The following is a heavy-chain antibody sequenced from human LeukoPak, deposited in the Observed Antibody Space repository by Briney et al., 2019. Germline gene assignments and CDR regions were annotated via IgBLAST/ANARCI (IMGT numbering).Heavy chain of an antibody. CDR2: INPKSGGT. J-gene: IGHJ4*02. V-gene: IGHV1-2*02. D-gene: IGHD6-19*01. Sequence: GASVKVSREASGDSFTVYYLDCVTQAPGQGRECGGWINPKSGGTNYAQKFPGRVTMTRDTSISTAYMELSSLRSDDTAIYYCARRVFSGWGYYFDYWGQGTLVTVSS. CDR3: ARRVFSGWGYYFDY. CDR1: GDSFTVYY.